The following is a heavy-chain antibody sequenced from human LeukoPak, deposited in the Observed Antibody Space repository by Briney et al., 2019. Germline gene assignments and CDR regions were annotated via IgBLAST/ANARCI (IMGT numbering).Heavy chain of an antibody. D-gene: IGHD6-19*01. Sequence: GGSLRLSCAASGFTVSSNYMSWVRQAPGKGLEWVSVIYSGGSTYYADSVKGRFTISRHNSKNTLYLQMNSLRAEDTAVYYCATSSGWSPNPYYYGMDVWGQGTTVTVSS. CDR1: GFTVSSNY. CDR2: IYSGGST. CDR3: ATSSGWSPNPYYYGMDV. J-gene: IGHJ6*02. V-gene: IGHV3-53*04.